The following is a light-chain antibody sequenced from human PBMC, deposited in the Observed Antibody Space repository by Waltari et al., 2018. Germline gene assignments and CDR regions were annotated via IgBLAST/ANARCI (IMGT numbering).Light chain of an antibody. J-gene: IGKJ3*01. CDR2: ATS. CDR1: QDIRNW. V-gene: IGKV1-12*01. Sequence: DIQMTQSPSSVSASVGDRVTMTCRASQDIRNWLAWYQQKPGKAPNLLIYATSILQTGGPSRFSGSGSGTEFTLTISSLQPEDFATYYCQQANSFPITFGPGTKVDFK. CDR3: QQANSFPIT.